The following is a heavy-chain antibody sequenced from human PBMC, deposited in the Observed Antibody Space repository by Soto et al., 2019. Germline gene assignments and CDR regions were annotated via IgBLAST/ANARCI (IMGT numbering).Heavy chain of an antibody. J-gene: IGHJ6*02. CDR2: LYDGGTT. CDR3: ARGCGDLGPSFFGMDV. V-gene: IGHV4-59*01. D-gene: IGHD3-10*01. CDR1: GSSITAYH. Sequence: QLQLQESGPGLVKASETLSLTCTVSGSSITAYHWSWIRQFPGHKLEWIGYLYDGGTTDYNPALKSRVTISGDTSKNNFSLNLMFVTAADTAVYYCARGCGDLGPSFFGMDVWGQGTTVIVSS.